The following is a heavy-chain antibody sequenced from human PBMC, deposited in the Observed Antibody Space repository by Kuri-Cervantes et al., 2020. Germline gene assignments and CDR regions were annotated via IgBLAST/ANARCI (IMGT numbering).Heavy chain of an antibody. V-gene: IGHV2-70*04. CDR2: IDWDDDK. CDR3: ARDTVTTAADYYYYMDV. D-gene: IGHD4-17*01. Sequence: GPTLVKATQTLTLTCTFSGFSLSTSGMRVSWIRQPPGKALEWLARIDWDDDKFYSTSLKTRLTISKDTSKNQVVLTMTNMDPVDTATYYCARDTVTTAADYYYYMDVWGKGTTVTVSS. CDR1: GFSLSTSGMR. J-gene: IGHJ6*03.